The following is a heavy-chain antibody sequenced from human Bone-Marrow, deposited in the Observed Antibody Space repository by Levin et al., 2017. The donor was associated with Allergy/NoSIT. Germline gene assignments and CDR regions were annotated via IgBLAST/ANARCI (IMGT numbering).Heavy chain of an antibody. CDR1: GFTFRNYA. Sequence: LSLTCAVSGFTFRNYAMHWVRQAPGRGLEWVAFISLDGNTQYYADSVKGRFTVPRDNSNNTLHLQMNSLRVEDTAIYYCAKDTYTCSGGSCYFFDYWGQGALVTVSS. J-gene: IGHJ4*02. V-gene: IGHV3-30*18. CDR2: ISLDGNTQ. D-gene: IGHD2-15*01. CDR3: AKDTYTCSGGSCYFFDY.